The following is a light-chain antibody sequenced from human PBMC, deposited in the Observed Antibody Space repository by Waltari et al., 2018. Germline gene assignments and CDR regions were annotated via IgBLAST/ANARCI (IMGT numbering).Light chain of an antibody. CDR2: DAS. Sequence: EIVLTQSPATLSFSPGERATLSCRASQSISSYLAWYQQKPGQAPRLLIYDASNRATGIPARFSGGGSGTDFTLTISSLEPEDFAVYYCQQRDSWWTFGQGTKVEIK. J-gene: IGKJ1*01. V-gene: IGKV3-11*01. CDR3: QQRDSWWT. CDR1: QSISSY.